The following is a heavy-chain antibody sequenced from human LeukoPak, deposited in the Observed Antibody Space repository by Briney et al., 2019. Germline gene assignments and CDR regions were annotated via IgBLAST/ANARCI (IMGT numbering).Heavy chain of an antibody. CDR1: GGSISSYY. V-gene: IGHV4-4*07. J-gene: IGHJ4*02. CDR2: IYSRGST. CDR3: ARDGSSGWFGTIDY. D-gene: IGHD6-19*01. Sequence: PSETLSLTCTVSGGSISSYYWSWIRQPAGKGLEWIGRIYSRGSTNYNPSLKSRVTISVDKAKNQFSLNLSSVSAADTAVYYCARDGSSGWFGTIDYWGRGILVTVSS.